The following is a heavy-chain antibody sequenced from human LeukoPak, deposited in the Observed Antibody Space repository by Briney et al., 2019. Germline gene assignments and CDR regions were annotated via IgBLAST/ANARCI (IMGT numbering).Heavy chain of an antibody. CDR2: INHSGST. V-gene: IGHV4-34*01. Sequence: PSETLSLTCAVYGGSFSGYYWSWIRQPPGKGLEWIGEINHSGSTNYNPSLKSRVTISVDTSKNQFSLKLSSVTAADTAVYYCARHLYDSSGYYRHYLDYWGQGTLVTVSS. D-gene: IGHD3-22*01. CDR3: ARHLYDSSGYYRHYLDY. CDR1: GGSFSGYY. J-gene: IGHJ4*02.